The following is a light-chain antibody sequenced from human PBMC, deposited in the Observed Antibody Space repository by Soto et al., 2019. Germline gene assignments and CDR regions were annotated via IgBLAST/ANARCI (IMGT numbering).Light chain of an antibody. J-gene: IGLJ1*01. Sequence: QSAPTQPASVSGPPGQSITITCTATTSDVGGDKFVSWYQHHPGKAPKLMLYEVTNRPSGVSDRFSGSKSGYSASLTISGLQAEDEVDYFCSSYANNQYVFGTGTKLTVL. CDR2: EVT. CDR1: TSDVGGDKF. V-gene: IGLV2-14*01. CDR3: SSYANNQYV.